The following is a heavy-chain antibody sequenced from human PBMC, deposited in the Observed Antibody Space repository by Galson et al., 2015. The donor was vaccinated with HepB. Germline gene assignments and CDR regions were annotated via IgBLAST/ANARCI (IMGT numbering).Heavy chain of an antibody. Sequence: SVTVSCKASGSTFTSYGISWVRQAPGQGLEWMGWISAYNGNTNYAQKLQGRVTMTTDTSTSTAYMELRSLRSDDTAVYYCARNTYYYDSSGFNPFNDAFDIWGQGTTVTVSS. CDR2: ISAYNGNT. D-gene: IGHD3-22*01. J-gene: IGHJ3*02. CDR3: ARNTYYYDSSGFNPFNDAFDI. CDR1: GSTFTSYG. V-gene: IGHV1-18*04.